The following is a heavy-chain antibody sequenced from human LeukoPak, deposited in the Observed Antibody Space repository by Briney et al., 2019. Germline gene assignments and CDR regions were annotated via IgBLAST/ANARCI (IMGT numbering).Heavy chain of an antibody. Sequence: PGRSLRLSCGASGFTFSSYAMHWVRQSPGKGLEWVALISYDGTNKFYADSVKGRFTVSRDNSRNTLSLQVENVGPEDTAIYYCARDFCGAPCYFFDYWGQGTLVTVSS. V-gene: IGHV3-30*01. CDR1: GFTFSSYA. J-gene: IGHJ4*02. D-gene: IGHD2-21*01. CDR2: ISYDGTNK. CDR3: ARDFCGAPCYFFDY.